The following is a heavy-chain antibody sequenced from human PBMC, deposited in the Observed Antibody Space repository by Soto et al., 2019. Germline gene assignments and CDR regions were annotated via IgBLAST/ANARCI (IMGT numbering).Heavy chain of an antibody. J-gene: IGHJ6*02. CDR2: ISSDNGNT. CDR1: GYTFYSHS. Sequence: QAQLVQSGAEVKKPAASVKVSCKASGYTFYSHSISWVRQAPGQGLEWMGRISSDNGNTRYAQKFRGRVTMTTDTSTSTVYMELRNLRSDDTAVYYCARCIQQDYYYGMDVWGQGTTVTVSS. V-gene: IGHV1-18*01. D-gene: IGHD5-18*01. CDR3: ARCIQQDYYYGMDV.